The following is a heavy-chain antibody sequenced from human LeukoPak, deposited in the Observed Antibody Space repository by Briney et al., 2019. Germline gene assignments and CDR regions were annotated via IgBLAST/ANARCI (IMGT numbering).Heavy chain of an antibody. J-gene: IGHJ3*02. V-gene: IGHV3-64*01. D-gene: IGHD3-22*01. CDR2: ISSNGGST. Sequence: GGSLRLSCAASGFTFSSYAMHWVRQAPGKGLEFVSAISSNGGSTYYAKSVKGRFTVSRDNSKNTLSLQMGSLRAEGMAVYYCARRNYYVSSGYFSGDAFDIWGQGTMVTVSS. CDR3: ARRNYYVSSGYFSGDAFDI. CDR1: GFTFSSYA.